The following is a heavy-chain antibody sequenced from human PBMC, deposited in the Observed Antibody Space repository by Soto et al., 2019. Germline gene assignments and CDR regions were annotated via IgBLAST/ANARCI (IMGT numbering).Heavy chain of an antibody. CDR2: IIPIFGTA. V-gene: IGHV1-69*13. J-gene: IGHJ5*02. Sequence: SVKVSCKASGGTFSSYAISWVRQAPGQGLEWMGGIIPIFGTANYAQKIQGRVTITADESTSTAYMELSSLRSEDTAEYYCARGGGDTMVREVIIKNNWFDPWGQGTLVTVSS. CDR3: ARGGGDTMVREVIIKNNWFDP. D-gene: IGHD3-10*01. CDR1: GGTFSSYA.